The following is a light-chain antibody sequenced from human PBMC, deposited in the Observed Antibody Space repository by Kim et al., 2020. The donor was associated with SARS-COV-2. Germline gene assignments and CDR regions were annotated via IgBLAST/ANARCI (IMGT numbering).Light chain of an antibody. Sequence: QSALTQPPSVSGSPGQSVTISCTGTSSDVGGYNRVSWYQQPPGTAPKLMIYEVNNRPSGVPDRFSGSKSGNTASLTISGLQAEDEADYYCSSYTSTDIVVFGGGTQLTVL. CDR3: SSYTSTDIVV. V-gene: IGLV2-18*02. J-gene: IGLJ2*01. CDR1: SSDVGGYNR. CDR2: EVN.